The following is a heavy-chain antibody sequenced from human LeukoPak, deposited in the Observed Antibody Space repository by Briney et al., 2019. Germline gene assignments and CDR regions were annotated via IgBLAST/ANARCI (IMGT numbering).Heavy chain of an antibody. D-gene: IGHD1-26*01. CDR1: GYTLKEFS. CDR3: ATLDYSGTNPNS. CDR2: FEGDEK. Sequence: ASVKVSCKVSGYTLKEFSMHWVRQAPGKGLEWMGGFEGDEKVYAQKFQGKITMTEGTSTDTAYMELSSLRSEDTAVYFCATLDYSGTNPNSWGLGTLVIVSS. V-gene: IGHV1-24*01. J-gene: IGHJ5*02.